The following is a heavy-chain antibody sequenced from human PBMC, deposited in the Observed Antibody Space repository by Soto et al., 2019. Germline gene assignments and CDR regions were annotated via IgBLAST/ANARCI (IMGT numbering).Heavy chain of an antibody. J-gene: IGHJ4*02. CDR3: ASGASRWYPYFFDS. Sequence: QAQVVQSGAEVRKPGSSVKLSCKASEGTFNSYAIAWVRQAPGQGLECMGGIIPYYNTLNYAQKFQDRVTITADDSTNTVYMELSSLRSDDTAVYFCASGASRWYPYFFDSWAQGTLVNVSS. CDR1: EGTFNSYA. CDR2: IIPYYNTL. V-gene: IGHV1-69*01. D-gene: IGHD6-13*01.